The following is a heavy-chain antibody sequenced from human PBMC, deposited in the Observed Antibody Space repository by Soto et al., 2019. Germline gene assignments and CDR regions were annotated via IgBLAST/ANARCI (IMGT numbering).Heavy chain of an antibody. D-gene: IGHD3-3*01. CDR1: GFTFSSYW. CDR2: IKQDGSEK. J-gene: IGHJ5*02. Sequence: PGGSLRLSCGASGFTFSSYWMSWVRQAPGKGLEGVANIKQDGSEKYYVDSVKGRFTISRDNAKNSLYLQMNSLRAEDTAVYYCASQKRFLATWGQGTLVPVSS. CDR3: ASQKRFLAT. V-gene: IGHV3-7*03.